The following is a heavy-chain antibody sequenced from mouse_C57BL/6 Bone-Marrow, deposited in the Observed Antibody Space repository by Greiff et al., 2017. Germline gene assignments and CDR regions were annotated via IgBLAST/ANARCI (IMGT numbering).Heavy chain of an antibody. J-gene: IGHJ4*01. CDR1: GYSITSGYY. CDR3: ARFYYSNPYYAMDY. D-gene: IGHD2-5*01. Sequence: ESGPGLVKPSQSLSLPCSVTGYSITSGYYWNWIRQFPGNKLEWMGYISYDGSNNYNPSLKNRISITRDTSKNQFFLKLNSVTTEDTATYYCARFYYSNPYYAMDYWGQGTSVTVSS. V-gene: IGHV3-6*01. CDR2: ISYDGSN.